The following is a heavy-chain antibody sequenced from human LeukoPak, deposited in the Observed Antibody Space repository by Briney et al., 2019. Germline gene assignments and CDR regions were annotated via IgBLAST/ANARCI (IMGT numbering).Heavy chain of an antibody. CDR1: GFTFSSYW. CDR2: ISSSSSTI. CDR3: ASLRYDY. V-gene: IGHV3-48*02. Sequence: GGSLRLSRAASGFTFSSYWMSWVRQAPGKGLEWVSYISSSSSTIYYADSVKGRFTISRDNAKNSLYLQMNSLRDEDTAVYYCASLRYDYWGQGTLVTVSS. J-gene: IGHJ4*02. D-gene: IGHD3-9*01.